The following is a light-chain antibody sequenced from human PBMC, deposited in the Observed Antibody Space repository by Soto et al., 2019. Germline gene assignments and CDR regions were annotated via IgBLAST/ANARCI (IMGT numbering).Light chain of an antibody. CDR3: QEYCSSPLT. V-gene: IGKV3-20*01. Sequence: EIVLTQSPGTLSLSPGERATLSCRASQSVSSSYLAWYQQKPGQAPRLLIYGASIRATGTPDGSCGSGSGTDFTLTISRRECGVFAVYFCQEYCSSPLTFGGGTKVEIK. J-gene: IGKJ4*01. CDR1: QSVSSSY. CDR2: GAS.